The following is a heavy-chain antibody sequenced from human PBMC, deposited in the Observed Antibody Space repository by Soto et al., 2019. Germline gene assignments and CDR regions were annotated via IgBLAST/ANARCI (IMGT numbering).Heavy chain of an antibody. CDR1: GFTFSSYA. J-gene: IGHJ6*02. Sequence: QVQLVESGGGVVQPGRSLRLSGAASGFTFSSYAMHWVRQAPGKGLEWVEVISYDGSNKYYADSVKGRFTISSDNCKNTLYLQMNSLRAEDTAVYYCARDGYSSGGYYYGMDVWGQGTTVTVSS. CDR3: ARDGYSSGGYYYGMDV. CDR2: ISYDGSNK. V-gene: IGHV3-30-3*01. D-gene: IGHD6-19*01.